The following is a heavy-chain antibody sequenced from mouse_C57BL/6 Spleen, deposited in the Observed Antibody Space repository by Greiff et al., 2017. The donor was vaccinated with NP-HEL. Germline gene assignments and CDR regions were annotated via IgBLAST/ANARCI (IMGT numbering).Heavy chain of an antibody. V-gene: IGHV1-19*01. Sequence: EVQLQQSGPVLVKPGASVKMSCKASGYTFTDYYMNWVKQSHGKSLEWIGVINPYNGGTSYNQKFKGKATLTVDKSSSTAYMELNSLTSEDSAVYYCARRLRLYFDYWGQGTTLTVSS. CDR2: INPYNGGT. J-gene: IGHJ2*01. CDR1: GYTFTDYY. CDR3: ARRLRLYFDY. D-gene: IGHD2-4*01.